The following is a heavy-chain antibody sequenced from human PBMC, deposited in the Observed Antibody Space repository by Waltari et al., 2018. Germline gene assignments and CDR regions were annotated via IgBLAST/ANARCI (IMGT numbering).Heavy chain of an antibody. CDR2: INTRNGET. CDR3: AREGSHLTTVNDY. V-gene: IGHV1-2*02. D-gene: IGHD4-4*01. J-gene: IGHJ4*02. CDR1: SSTFSAYY. Sequence: LVPSGAEVKKPGASVRVSCMTSSSTFSAYYIHWVRQAPGQGLEWMGWINTRNGETKYTQKFHGRVTMTRDTSINTAYMELSSLIFDDTAVYYCAREGSHLTTVNDYWGQGTLVIVSS.